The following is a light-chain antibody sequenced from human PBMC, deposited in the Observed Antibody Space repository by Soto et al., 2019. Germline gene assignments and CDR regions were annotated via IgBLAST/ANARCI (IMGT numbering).Light chain of an antibody. CDR1: QSVSSSY. V-gene: IGKV3-20*01. Sequence: EIVLTQSPGTLSLSPGEVTTLSCRASQSVSSSYLAWYQHKPGQAPRLLIYVASSRATGIPDRFSGSGSGTDFTSAISRPEPEDVAVDYCQQYGSSPHTFGQGTKLEIK. CDR2: VAS. J-gene: IGKJ2*01. CDR3: QQYGSSPHT.